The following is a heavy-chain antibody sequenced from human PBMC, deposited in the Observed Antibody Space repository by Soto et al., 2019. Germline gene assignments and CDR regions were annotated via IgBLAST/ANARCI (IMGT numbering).Heavy chain of an antibody. CDR2: IYHSGST. Sequence: SETLSLTCAVSGGSISSGGYSWSWIRQPPGKGLKWIGYIYHSGSTYYNPSLKSRVTISVDRSKNQFSLKLSSVTAADTAVYYCARMYYDFWSRYPTYNWFDPWGQGTLVTVS. CDR1: GGSISSGGYS. V-gene: IGHV4-30-2*01. CDR3: ARMYYDFWSRYPTYNWFDP. J-gene: IGHJ5*02. D-gene: IGHD3-3*01.